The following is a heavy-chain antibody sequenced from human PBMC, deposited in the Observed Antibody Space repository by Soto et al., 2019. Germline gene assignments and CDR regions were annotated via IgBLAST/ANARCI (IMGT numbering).Heavy chain of an antibody. J-gene: IGHJ3*02. V-gene: IGHV3-9*01. CDR3: AKDMGMDIVVVVAAPRAFDI. Sequence: GGSLRLSCAASGFTFDDYAMHWVRQAPGKGLEWVSGISWNSGSIGYADSVKGRFTISRDNAKNSLYLQMNSLRAEDTALYYCAKDMGMDIVVVVAAPRAFDIWGQGTMVTVSS. CDR1: GFTFDDYA. D-gene: IGHD2-15*01. CDR2: ISWNSGSI.